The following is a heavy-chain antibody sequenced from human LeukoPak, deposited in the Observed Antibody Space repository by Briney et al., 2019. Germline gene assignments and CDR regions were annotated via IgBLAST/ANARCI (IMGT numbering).Heavy chain of an antibody. J-gene: IGHJ4*02. CDR3: ARNYHDSSGLDY. CDR2: INPNGGGT. D-gene: IGHD3-22*01. V-gene: IGHV1-2*02. Sequence: ASVKVSCKASGYTFTGYYMHWVRQAPGQGLEWMGWINPNGGGTNYAQKFQGRVTMTRDTSISTAYMELSRLRSDDTAVYYCARNYHDSSGLDYWGQGTLVTVSS. CDR1: GYTFTGYY.